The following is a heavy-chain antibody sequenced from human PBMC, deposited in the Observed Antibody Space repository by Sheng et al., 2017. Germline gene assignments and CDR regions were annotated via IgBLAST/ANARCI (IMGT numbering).Heavy chain of an antibody. D-gene: IGHD1-26*01. V-gene: IGHV1-2*06. J-gene: IGHJ5*01. Sequence: QVHLVQSGAEMQRPGASVKVSCKASGYSFTNYYIHYVRQAPGQGLEWMGRVSPYSGETRYAQKFQGRVSMTSDTSISTAYMELSSLTSDDTAVYYCARESLSSTRWFDPLGPGTLVTVSS. CDR2: VSPYSGET. CDR1: GYSFTNYY. CDR3: ARESLSSTRWFDP.